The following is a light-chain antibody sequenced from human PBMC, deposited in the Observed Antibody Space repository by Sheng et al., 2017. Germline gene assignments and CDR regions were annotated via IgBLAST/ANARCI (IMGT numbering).Light chain of an antibody. V-gene: IGKV3-15*01. CDR1: QSVSSN. CDR2: GAS. J-gene: IGKJ2*01. CDR3: QQYNNWPPEYT. Sequence: EIVMTQSPVTLSVSPGERATLSCRASQSVSSNLAWYQQKPGQAPRLLIYGASYRATGIPARFSGSGSGTEFTLTISSLQSEDFAVYYCQQYNNWPPEYTFGQGTKLEIK.